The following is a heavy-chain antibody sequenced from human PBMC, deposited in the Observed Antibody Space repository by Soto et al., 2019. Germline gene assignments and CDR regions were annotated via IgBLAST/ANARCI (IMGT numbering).Heavy chain of an antibody. J-gene: IGHJ4*02. V-gene: IGHV1-18*01. D-gene: IGHD1-26*01. Sequence: QVQLVQSGAEVKKPGASVKVSCKASGYTFNSYGITWVRQAPGQGLEWMGWININNGNTNYAQKLQGRVTMTTDTSTSTGYMELRSLRSDDTAVYYCTWGGSYLFDYWGQGTLVTVSS. CDR2: ININNGNT. CDR1: GYTFNSYG. CDR3: TWGGSYLFDY.